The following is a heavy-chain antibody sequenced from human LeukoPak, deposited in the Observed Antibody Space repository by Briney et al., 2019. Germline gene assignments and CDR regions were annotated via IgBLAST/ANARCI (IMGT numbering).Heavy chain of an antibody. CDR3: ARCWESSLDY. D-gene: IGHD1-26*01. V-gene: IGHV4-30-2*01. CDR2: IYHSGST. Sequence: KSSETLSLTCAVSGGSISSGGYSWSWIRQPPGKGLEWIGYIYHSGSTYYNPSLKSQVTISVDRSKNQFSLKLSSVTAADTAVYYCARCWESSLDYWGQGTLVTVSS. J-gene: IGHJ4*02. CDR1: GGSISSGGYS.